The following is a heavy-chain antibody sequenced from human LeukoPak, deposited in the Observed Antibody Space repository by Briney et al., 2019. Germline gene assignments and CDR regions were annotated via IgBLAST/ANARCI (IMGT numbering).Heavy chain of an antibody. Sequence: PSETLPLTCAVSGYSISSGYYWGWIRQPPGKGLEWIGSISPSGSTFYNPSLKSRVTISVDTSKNQFSLKLRSVTAADTAVYYCALSPLGAAGTWSGLFDYWGQGTLVTVSS. CDR1: GYSISSGYY. J-gene: IGHJ4*02. CDR2: ISPSGST. CDR3: ALSPLGAAGTWSGLFDY. V-gene: IGHV4-38-2*01. D-gene: IGHD6-13*01.